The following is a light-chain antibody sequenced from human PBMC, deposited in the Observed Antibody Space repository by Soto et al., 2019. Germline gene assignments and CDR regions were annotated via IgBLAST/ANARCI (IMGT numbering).Light chain of an antibody. V-gene: IGLV2-14*01. CDR2: EVT. CDR3: SSYTSNILYV. J-gene: IGLJ1*01. CDR1: SSDVGGYNY. Sequence: QSALTQPASVSGSPGQSITISCTGTSSDVGGYNYVSWYQQHPGKAPKLLLYEVTVRSSGVSNRFSGSKSGNTASLTISGLQAEDEADYYCSSYTSNILYVFGTGTKLTVL.